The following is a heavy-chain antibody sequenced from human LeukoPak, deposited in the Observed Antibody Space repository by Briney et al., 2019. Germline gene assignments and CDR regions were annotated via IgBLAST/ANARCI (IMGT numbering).Heavy chain of an antibody. CDR3: GRGGDNYYDSSGYSGY. J-gene: IGHJ4*02. Sequence: KPGGSLRLSCAASGFTFSSYSMNWVRQAPGRGLEWVSSITSSSSYIYYGDSVKGRFTICRDKAKNSLYLQMNSLRAEDTAVYYCGRGGDNYYDSSGYSGYWGEGTLVTVSS. CDR1: GFTFSSYS. D-gene: IGHD3-22*01. V-gene: IGHV3-21*01. CDR2: ITSSSSYI.